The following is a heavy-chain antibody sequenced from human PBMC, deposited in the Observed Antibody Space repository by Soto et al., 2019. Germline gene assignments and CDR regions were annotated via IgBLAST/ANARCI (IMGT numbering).Heavy chain of an antibody. CDR3: ARVKAARSYYYYYMDV. V-gene: IGHV1-18*01. Sequence: ASVKVSCKASGYTFTSYGISWVRQAPGQGLEWMGWISAYNGNTNYAQKLQGRVTMTTDTSTSTAYMELRSLRSDDTAVYYCARVKAARSYYYYYMDVWDKGTTVTVSS. CDR1: GYTFTSYG. J-gene: IGHJ6*03. D-gene: IGHD6-6*01. CDR2: ISAYNGNT.